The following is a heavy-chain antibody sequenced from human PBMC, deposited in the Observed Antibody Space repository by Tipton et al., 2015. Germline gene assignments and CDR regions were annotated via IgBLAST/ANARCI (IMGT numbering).Heavy chain of an antibody. CDR3: ARIPRGGWFDP. D-gene: IGHD3-16*01. CDR1: GGSISSSFYF. V-gene: IGHV4-39*01. J-gene: IGHJ5*02. Sequence: TLSLTCTVSGGSISSSFYFWGWIRQPPGKGLEWIGSIYYSGSTYYNPSLKSRVTISVDTSKNQFSLKLSSVTAADTVVYYCARIPRGGWFDPWGQGTLVTVSS. CDR2: IYYSGST.